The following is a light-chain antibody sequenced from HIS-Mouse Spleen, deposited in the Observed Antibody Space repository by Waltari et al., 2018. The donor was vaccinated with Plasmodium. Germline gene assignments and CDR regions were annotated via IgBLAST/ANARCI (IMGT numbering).Light chain of an antibody. Sequence: ELTQPPSVSVSPGHTARITCSGDALPNKYAYWYQQKSGQAPVLVIYEDSKRPPGIPERFSGSSSGTMATLTISGAQVEDEADYYCYSTDSSGNHRVFGGGTKLTVL. CDR2: EDS. V-gene: IGLV3-10*01. CDR3: YSTDSSGNHRV. J-gene: IGLJ3*02. CDR1: ALPNKY.